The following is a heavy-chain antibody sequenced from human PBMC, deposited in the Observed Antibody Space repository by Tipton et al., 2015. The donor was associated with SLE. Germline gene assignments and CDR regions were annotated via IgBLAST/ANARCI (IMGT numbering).Heavy chain of an antibody. CDR2: INHSGST. CDR3: ASNREGTGTPTG. Sequence: TLSLTCAVYGGSFSGYYWNWIRQPPGKGLEWIGEINHSGSTNYNLSLNSRAIISVDTSQNQVSLKLTSVTAADTAMYYCASNREGTGTPTGWGQGTLVTVSS. CDR1: GGSFSGYY. V-gene: IGHV4-34*01. D-gene: IGHD1-7*01. J-gene: IGHJ4*02.